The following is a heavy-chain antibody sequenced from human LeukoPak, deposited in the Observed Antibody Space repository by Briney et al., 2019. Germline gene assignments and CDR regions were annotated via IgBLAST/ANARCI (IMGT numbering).Heavy chain of an antibody. D-gene: IGHD2-8*01. CDR3: ARGQGSRYCTNGVCYWFDP. V-gene: IGHV3-53*01. Sequence: GGSLGLSCAASGFSVSSNYLYWVRQAPGEGVGWGSVFYNGGSTDYADSVKGRFTISRDNSKNTLYLQMNSLRAEDTAVYYCARGQGSRYCTNGVCYWFDPWGQGTLVTVSS. CDR1: GFSVSSNY. CDR2: FYNGGST. J-gene: IGHJ5*02.